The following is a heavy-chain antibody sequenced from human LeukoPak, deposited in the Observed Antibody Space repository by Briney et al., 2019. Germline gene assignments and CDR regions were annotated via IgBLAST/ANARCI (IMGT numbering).Heavy chain of an antibody. Sequence: SETLSLTCTVSGGSLSSSSYYWVWIRQPPGKGLEWIGSIYYSGSTNYNPSLKSRVAISVDTSKNQFSLKVSSVSAADTAVYYCASGHYADYYFDYWGQGTLVTVSS. CDR1: GGSLSSSSYY. CDR2: IYYSGST. J-gene: IGHJ4*02. D-gene: IGHD4-17*01. CDR3: ASGHYADYYFDY. V-gene: IGHV4-39*07.